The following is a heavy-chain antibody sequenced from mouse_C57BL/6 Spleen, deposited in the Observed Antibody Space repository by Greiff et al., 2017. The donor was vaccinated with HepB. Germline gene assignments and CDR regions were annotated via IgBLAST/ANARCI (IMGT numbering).Heavy chain of an antibody. CDR1: GYTFTDYY. Sequence: VQLQQSGAELVRPGASVKLSCKASGYTFTDYYINWVKQRPGQGLEWIARIYPGSGNTYYNEKFKGKATLTAEKSSSTAYMQLSSLTSEDSAVYFCARHYYDYDWFAYWGQGTLVTVSA. V-gene: IGHV1-76*01. CDR2: IYPGSGNT. J-gene: IGHJ3*01. D-gene: IGHD2-4*01. CDR3: ARHYYDYDWFAY.